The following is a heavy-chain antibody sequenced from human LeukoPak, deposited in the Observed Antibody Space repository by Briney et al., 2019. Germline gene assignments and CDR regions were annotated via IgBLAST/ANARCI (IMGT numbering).Heavy chain of an antibody. D-gene: IGHD5-18*01. CDR1: GYTFTGYY. V-gene: IGHV1-2*06. J-gene: IGHJ5*02. CDR3: ARTVSYGYELYNWFDP. CDR2: INPNSGGT. Sequence: GASVKVSCKASGYTFTGYYMHWVRQAPGQGLEWMGRINPNSGGTNYAQKFQGRVTMTRDTSISTAYMELSRLRSDDTAVYYCARTVSYGYELYNWFDPWGQGTLVTVSS.